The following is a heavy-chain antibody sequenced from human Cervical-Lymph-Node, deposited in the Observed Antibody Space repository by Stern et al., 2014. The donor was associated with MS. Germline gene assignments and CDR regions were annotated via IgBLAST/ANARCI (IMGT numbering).Heavy chain of an antibody. CDR2: LIPIFGTA. CDR1: GGTFSSYA. V-gene: IGHV1-69*01. Sequence: QLVQSGAAVKKPGSSVKVSCKASGGTFSSYAISWVRQAPGQGLDWMGGLIPIFGTANYAQKFQGRVTITADESTSTAYMELSSLRSEDTAVYYCARSVRNDFWSGYYVDYWGQGTLVTVSS. CDR3: ARSVRNDFWSGYYVDY. D-gene: IGHD3-3*01. J-gene: IGHJ4*02.